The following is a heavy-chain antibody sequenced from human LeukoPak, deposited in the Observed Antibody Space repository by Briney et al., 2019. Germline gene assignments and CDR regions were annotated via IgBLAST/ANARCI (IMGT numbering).Heavy chain of an antibody. CDR2: IKQDGSEK. CDR3: VKNSGWYCLDY. CDR1: GFTFSSYW. Sequence: PGGSLRLSCAASGFTFSSYWMSWVRQAPGKGLEWVANIKQDGSEKYYVDSVKGRFTISRDNAKNSLYLQMNSLRAEDTAVYYCVKNSGWYCLDYWGQGTLVTVSS. V-gene: IGHV3-7*03. J-gene: IGHJ4*02. D-gene: IGHD6-13*01.